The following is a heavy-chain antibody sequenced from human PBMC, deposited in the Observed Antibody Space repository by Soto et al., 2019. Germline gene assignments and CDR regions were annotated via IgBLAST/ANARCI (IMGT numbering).Heavy chain of an antibody. CDR3: ARSSSSWSSNWFDP. D-gene: IGHD6-13*01. CDR2: IIPIFGTA. Sequence: EASVKFSCKASGGTFSSYAISWVRQAPGQGLEWMGGIIPIFGTANYAQKFQGRVTITADESTSTAYMELSSLRSEDTAVYYCARSSSSWSSNWFDPWGQGTLVTVSS. CDR1: GGTFSSYA. V-gene: IGHV1-69*13. J-gene: IGHJ5*02.